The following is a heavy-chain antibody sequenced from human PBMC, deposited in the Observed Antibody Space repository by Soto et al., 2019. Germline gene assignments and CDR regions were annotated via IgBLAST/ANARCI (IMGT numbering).Heavy chain of an antibody. D-gene: IGHD3-3*01. V-gene: IGHV3-74*01. Sequence: GGSLRLSCAASGFTFTNYWMHWVRQVPGKGLVWVSRIDGVGTGTSYSDSVRGRFTISRDNAENTLYLQMNSLRAEDTAVYYFTPVFECWGRGTPVTVSS. J-gene: IGHJ1*01. CDR3: TPVFEC. CDR1: GFTFTNYW. CDR2: IDGVGTGT.